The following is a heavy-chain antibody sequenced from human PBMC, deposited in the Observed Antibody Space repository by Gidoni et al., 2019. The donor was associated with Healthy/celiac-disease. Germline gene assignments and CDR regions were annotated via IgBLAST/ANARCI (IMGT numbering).Heavy chain of an antibody. CDR1: GFTFSSYG. Sequence: VQLVESGGGVVQHGRSLRLSCAAAGFTFSSYGMHWVRQAPGKGLEWVAVISYDGSNKYYADSVKGRFTISRDNSKNTLYLQMNSLRAEDTAVYYCAKDIAVAGRAPYYYYGMDVWGQGTTVTVSS. V-gene: IGHV3-30*18. J-gene: IGHJ6*02. CDR2: ISYDGSNK. D-gene: IGHD6-19*01. CDR3: AKDIAVAGRAPYYYYGMDV.